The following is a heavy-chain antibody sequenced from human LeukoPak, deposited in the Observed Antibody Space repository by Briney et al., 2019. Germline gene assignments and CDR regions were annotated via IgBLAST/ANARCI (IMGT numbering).Heavy chain of an antibody. CDR1: EFIFSDYD. D-gene: IGHD1-26*01. J-gene: IGHJ4*02. V-gene: IGHV3-48*03. CDR2: ISASGRTN. Sequence: GGSLRLSCDASEFIFSDYDMNWVRQAPGKGLEWVAHISASGRTNYYADAVKGRFTISRDNVDNSLVLQMDGLTVDDTAVYYCVREAAATLFDYWGQGTLVTVSS. CDR3: VREAAATLFDY.